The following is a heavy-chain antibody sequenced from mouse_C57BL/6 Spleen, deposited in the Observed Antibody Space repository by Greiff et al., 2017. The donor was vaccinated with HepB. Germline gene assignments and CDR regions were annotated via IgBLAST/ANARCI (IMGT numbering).Heavy chain of an antibody. CDR2: IDPSDSYT. CDR3: ARGILRSRYFDV. V-gene: IGHV1-50*01. J-gene: IGHJ1*03. Sequence: QLQQTGAELVKPGASVKLSCKASGYTFTSYWMQWVKQRPGQGLEWIGEIDPSDSYTNYNQKFKGKATLTVDTSSSTAYMQLSSLTSEDSAVYYCARGILRSRYFDVWGTGTTVTVSS. CDR1: GYTFTSYW. D-gene: IGHD1-1*01.